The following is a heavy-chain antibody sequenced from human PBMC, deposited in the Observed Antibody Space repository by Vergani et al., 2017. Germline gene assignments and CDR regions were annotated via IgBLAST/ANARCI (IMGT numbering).Heavy chain of an antibody. D-gene: IGHD2-2*02. CDR3: GREAPRRFVVVPAAIWRYFDY. J-gene: IGHJ4*02. V-gene: IGHV4-34*01. CDR1: GGPFSGYY. CDR2: INHSGST. Sequence: QVQLQQWGAGLLKPSETLSLTCAVYGGPFSGYYWSWIRQPPGKGLEWIGEINHSGSTNDNPSLKSRVTISVDTSKNQFALKLSAVTAADTAVYYGGREAPRRFVVVPAAIWRYFDYWGQGTLVTVSS.